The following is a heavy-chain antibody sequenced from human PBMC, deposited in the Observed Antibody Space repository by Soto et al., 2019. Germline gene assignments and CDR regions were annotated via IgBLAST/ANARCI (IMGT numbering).Heavy chain of an antibody. J-gene: IGHJ6*02. CDR2: VIPIFGTG. CDR3: ATYDFWSRYYYYYGMDV. Sequence: SVKVSCKASGYTFTSYAISWVRQAPGQGLEWMGGVIPIFGTGNYAQKFQGRVTITADESTSTADMELSSLRSEDTAVSYCATYDFWSRYYYYYGMDVWGQGTTVTVSS. V-gene: IGHV1-69*13. CDR1: GYTFTSYA. D-gene: IGHD3-3*01.